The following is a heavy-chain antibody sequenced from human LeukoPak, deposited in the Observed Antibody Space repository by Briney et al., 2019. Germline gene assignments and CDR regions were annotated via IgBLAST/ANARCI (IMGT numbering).Heavy chain of an antibody. CDR3: ARDPETVRGGY. CDR2: ISWNSGSI. V-gene: IGHV3-9*01. Sequence: GGSLRLSCAASGFTFDDYAMHWVRHAPGKGLEWVSGISWNSGSIGYADSVKGRFTISRDNAKNSLYLQMNSLRAEDTAVYYCARDPETVRGGYWGQGTLVTVSS. D-gene: IGHD1-1*01. J-gene: IGHJ4*02. CDR1: GFTFDDYA.